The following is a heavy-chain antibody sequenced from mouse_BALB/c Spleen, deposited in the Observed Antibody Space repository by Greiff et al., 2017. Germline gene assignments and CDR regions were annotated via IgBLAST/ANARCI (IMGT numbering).Heavy chain of an antibody. V-gene: IGHV14-3*02. CDR2: IDPANGDP. CDR3: ARLPGGEYFDV. CDR1: GFNIKDTY. J-gene: IGHJ1*01. Sequence: VQLQQSGAELVKPGASVKLSCTASGFNIKDTYIHWVKQRPEQGLEWIGRIDPANGDPKYDPKFQGKATIAVDTSSNTAYLQLSSLTSEDTAVYYCARLPGGEYFDVWGAGTTVTVSS.